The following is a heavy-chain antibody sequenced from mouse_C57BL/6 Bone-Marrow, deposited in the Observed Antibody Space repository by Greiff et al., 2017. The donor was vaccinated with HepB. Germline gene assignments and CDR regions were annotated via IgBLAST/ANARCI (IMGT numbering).Heavy chain of an antibody. CDR2: ISSGGSYT. Sequence: EVKLVESGGDLVKPGGSLKLSCAASGFTFSSYGMSWVRQTPDKRLEWVATISSGGSYTYYPDSVKGRFTISRDNAKNTLYLQMSSLKSEDTAMYYCARRYYGSSSFAYWGQGTLVTVSA. CDR1: GFTFSSYG. V-gene: IGHV5-6*02. CDR3: ARRYYGSSSFAY. D-gene: IGHD1-1*01. J-gene: IGHJ3*01.